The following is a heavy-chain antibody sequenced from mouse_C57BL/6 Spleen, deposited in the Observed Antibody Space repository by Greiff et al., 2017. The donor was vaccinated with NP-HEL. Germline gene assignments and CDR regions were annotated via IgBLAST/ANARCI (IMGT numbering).Heavy chain of an antibody. CDR1: GFTFSSYG. J-gene: IGHJ4*01. D-gene: IGHD1-1*01. Sequence: EVKLLESGGDLVKPGGSLKLSCAASGFTFSSYGMSWVRQAPDKRLEWVATISSGGSYTYYPDSVKGRFTISRDNAKNTLYLQMSSLKSEDTAMYYCARHGLYYGSSYEDYAMDYWGQGTSVTVSS. CDR3: ARHGLYYGSSYEDYAMDY. CDR2: ISSGGSYT. V-gene: IGHV5-6*01.